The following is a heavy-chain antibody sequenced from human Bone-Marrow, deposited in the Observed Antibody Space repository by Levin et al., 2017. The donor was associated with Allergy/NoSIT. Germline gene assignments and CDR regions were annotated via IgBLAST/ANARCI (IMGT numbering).Heavy chain of an antibody. J-gene: IGHJ4*02. CDR2: ISSSSSYI. Sequence: GGSLRLSCAASGFTFSSYSMNWVRQAPGKGLEWVSSISSSSSYIYYADSVKGRFTISRDNAKNSLYLQMNSLGAEDTAVYYCAREPENYYGSGSYYDYWGQGTLVTVSS. CDR3: AREPENYYGSGSYYDY. D-gene: IGHD3-10*01. V-gene: IGHV3-21*01. CDR1: GFTFSSYS.